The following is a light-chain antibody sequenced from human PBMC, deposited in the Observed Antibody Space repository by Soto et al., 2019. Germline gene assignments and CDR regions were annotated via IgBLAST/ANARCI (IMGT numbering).Light chain of an antibody. CDR2: DAS. CDR1: QSVSRY. V-gene: IGKV3-11*01. J-gene: IGKJ4*01. Sequence: EIVLTQSPATLSLSPGERATLSCRASQSVSRYLAWYQQKPGQAPRLLIYDASSRATGIPARFSGSGSGTDFTLTIASLATEDFAVYYCQQRSNWPSTFGGGTKVEI. CDR3: QQRSNWPST.